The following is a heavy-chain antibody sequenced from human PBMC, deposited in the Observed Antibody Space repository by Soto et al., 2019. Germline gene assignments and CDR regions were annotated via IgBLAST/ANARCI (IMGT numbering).Heavy chain of an antibody. CDR1: GYTFTSYG. D-gene: IGHD3-16*02. CDR3: ARDQGDDYIWGSYRSPNWFDP. J-gene: IGHJ5*02. CDR2: ISAYNGNT. V-gene: IGHV1-18*01. Sequence: QVQLVQSGAEVKKPGASVKASCKASGYTFTSYGISWVRQAPGQGLEWMGWISAYNGNTNYAQKLQGRVTMTTDTSTSTAYMELRSLRSDDTAVYYCARDQGDDYIWGSYRSPNWFDPWGQGTLVTVSS.